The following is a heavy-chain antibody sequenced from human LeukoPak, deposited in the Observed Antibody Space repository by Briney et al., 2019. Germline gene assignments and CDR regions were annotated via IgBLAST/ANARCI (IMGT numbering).Heavy chain of an antibody. Sequence: SQTLSLTCTVSGYAIISGGFSWNWIRQPPGKGLEWIGCIYDRGPAHYNPSLKSRFTISVDRPKNQFFLNVTSLTAADTAVYYCASSRQASGLFSAWGQGTLVVVSS. V-gene: IGHV4-30-2*01. CDR2: IYDRGPA. D-gene: IGHD3-10*01. CDR1: GYAIISGGFS. CDR3: ASSRQASGLFSA. J-gene: IGHJ5*02.